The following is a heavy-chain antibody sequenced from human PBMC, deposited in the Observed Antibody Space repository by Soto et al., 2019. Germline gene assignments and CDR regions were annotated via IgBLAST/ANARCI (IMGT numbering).Heavy chain of an antibody. Sequence: PGGSLRLSCTASGFTFGDYAMSWFRQAPGKGLEWVGFIRSKAYGGTTEYAASVKGRFTISRDDSKSIAYLQMNSLKTEDTAVYYCTRLWFGESNYYYYYMDVWGKGTTVTVSS. D-gene: IGHD3-10*01. CDR2: IRSKAYGGTT. CDR3: TRLWFGESNYYYYYMDV. J-gene: IGHJ6*03. V-gene: IGHV3-49*03. CDR1: GFTFGDYA.